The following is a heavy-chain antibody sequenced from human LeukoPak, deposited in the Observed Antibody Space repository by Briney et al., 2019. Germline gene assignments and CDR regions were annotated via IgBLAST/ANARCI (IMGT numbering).Heavy chain of an antibody. CDR1: GGSISSYY. D-gene: IGHD3-22*01. CDR3: ARETAYYYDSSGYWTYYFDY. J-gene: IGHJ4*02. V-gene: IGHV4-4*07. CDR2: IYTSGST. Sequence: PSETLSHTCTVSGGSISSYYWSWIRQPAGKGLEWIGRIYTSGSTNYNPSLKSRVTMSVDTSKNQFSLKLSSVTAADTAVYYCARETAYYYDSSGYWTYYFDYWGQGTLVTVSS.